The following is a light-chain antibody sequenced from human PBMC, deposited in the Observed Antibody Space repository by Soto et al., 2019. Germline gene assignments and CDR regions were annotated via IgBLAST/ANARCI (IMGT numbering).Light chain of an antibody. CDR1: SSDIGGYNY. CDR2: DVS. J-gene: IGLJ2*01. V-gene: IGLV2-8*01. Sequence: QSALTQPPSASGSPGQSVTISCTGTSSDIGGYNYVSWYQQHPGKAPKLMIYDVSKRPSGVPDRFSGSKSGNTASLTVSGLQAEDEADYYCSSYAGNNVVFGGGTKLTVL. CDR3: SSYAGNNVV.